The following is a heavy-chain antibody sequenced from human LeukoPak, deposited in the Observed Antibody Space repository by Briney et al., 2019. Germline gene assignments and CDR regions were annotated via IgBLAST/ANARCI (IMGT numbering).Heavy chain of an antibody. V-gene: IGHV3-23*01. J-gene: IGHJ4*02. CDR3: AGSSSPPTFDY. Sequence: GGSLRLSCAASGFTFSNYAMTWVRQAPGKGLEWVSSVSGSGGTTYYADSVKGRFTISRDNSKNTLYLQMNSLRAEDTAVYYCAGSSSPPTFDYWGQGTLVAVSS. D-gene: IGHD2-2*01. CDR1: GFTFSNYA. CDR2: VSGSGGTT.